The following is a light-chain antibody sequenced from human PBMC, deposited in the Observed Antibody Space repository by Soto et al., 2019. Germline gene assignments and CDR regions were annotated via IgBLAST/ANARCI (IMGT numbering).Light chain of an antibody. CDR3: QQYNNWPLT. CDR1: QSISNN. J-gene: IGKJ1*01. Sequence: EIVLTQSPGTLSLSPGERATLSCRASQSISNNLAWYQQRPGQAPGLLIYGASARATGIPVRFSGNGSGTEFTLTISSLQSEDFAVYYCQQYNNWPLTFGQGTKVDIK. V-gene: IGKV3-15*01. CDR2: GAS.